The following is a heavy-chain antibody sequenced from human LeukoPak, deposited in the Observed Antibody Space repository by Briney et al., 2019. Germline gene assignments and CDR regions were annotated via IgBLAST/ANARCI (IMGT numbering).Heavy chain of an antibody. CDR2: IGVSGSTM. V-gene: IGHV3-48*03. J-gene: IGHJ4*02. CDR1: GFTFSSYE. Sequence: PGGSLRLSCAASGFTFSSYEMNWVRQAPGKGREWVSYIGVSGSTMYYPESVKGRFTISRVNAKNSIYLQMNSLRAEDPAVYYCARERYCSSTSCPHRDLDYWGQGTLVSVSS. CDR3: ARERYCSSTSCPHRDLDY. D-gene: IGHD2-2*01.